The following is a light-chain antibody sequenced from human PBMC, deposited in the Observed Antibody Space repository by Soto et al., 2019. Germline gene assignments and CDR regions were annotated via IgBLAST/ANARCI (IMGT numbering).Light chain of an antibody. CDR2: AAS. V-gene: IGKV1-8*01. Sequence: AIRMTQSPSSFSASTGDRVTITCRASQGISSYLAWYQQKPGKAPKLLVYAASTLQYGVPSRFSGSGSGTYFTLTINCLQSEDFATYFCQQYYTYPQTFGQGTKLEI. CDR3: QQYYTYPQT. CDR1: QGISSY. J-gene: IGKJ2*01.